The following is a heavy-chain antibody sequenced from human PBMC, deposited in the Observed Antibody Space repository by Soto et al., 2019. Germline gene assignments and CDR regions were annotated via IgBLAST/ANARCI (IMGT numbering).Heavy chain of an antibody. V-gene: IGHV4-61*01. CDR2: IYYSGST. J-gene: IGHJ4*02. CDR1: GVSVSSGSYY. CDR3: ARVRSSSWEYYFDY. Sequence: QVQLQESGPGLVKPSATLSLTCTVSGVSVSSGSYYWSWIRQPPGKGLEWIGYIYYSGSTNSNPSLESRVTISVDTAKNHCTLKLSSVTAADTAVYEGARVRSSSWEYYFDYWGQGTLVTVSS. D-gene: IGHD6-13*01.